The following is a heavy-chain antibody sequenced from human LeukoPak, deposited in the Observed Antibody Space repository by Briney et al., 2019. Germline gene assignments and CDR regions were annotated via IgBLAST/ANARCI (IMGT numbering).Heavy chain of an antibody. CDR3: ARDRGQQQLVPLDY. CDR1: GYTFTGYY. CDR2: ISAYNGNT. Sequence: GASVKVSCKASGYTFTGYYMHWVRQAPGQGLEWMGWISAYNGNTNYAQKLQGRVTMTTDTSTSTAYMELRSLRSDDTAVYYCARDRGQQQLVPLDYWGQGTLVTVSS. J-gene: IGHJ4*02. V-gene: IGHV1-18*04. D-gene: IGHD6-13*01.